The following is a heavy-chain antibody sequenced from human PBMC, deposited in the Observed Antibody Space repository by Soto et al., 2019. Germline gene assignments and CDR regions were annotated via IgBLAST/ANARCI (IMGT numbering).Heavy chain of an antibody. Sequence: SETLSLTCAVYGGSFSGSYWSWIRQPPGKGLEWIGEINHSGTTNYNPSLKSRVTISVDTSKNQFSLKLSSVTAADTAIYYCATYGANSHYWGQGTLVTVSS. D-gene: IGHD4-17*01. CDR2: INHSGTT. V-gene: IGHV4-34*01. CDR3: ATYGANSHY. CDR1: GGSFSGSY. J-gene: IGHJ4*02.